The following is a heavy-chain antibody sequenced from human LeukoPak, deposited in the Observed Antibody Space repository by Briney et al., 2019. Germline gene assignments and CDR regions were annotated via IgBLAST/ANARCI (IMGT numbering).Heavy chain of an antibody. J-gene: IGHJ5*02. D-gene: IGHD5-12*01. V-gene: IGHV4-59*01. CDR2: ISYSRNT. CDR3: ARGVDIVATIPSSARFDP. Sequence: SETLSLTCTVSGASISSDYWSWIRQPPGKGLEWIGFISYSRNTNYNPSLKSRVTISVDTSKNQFSLKLSSVTAADTAVYYCARGVDIVATIPSSARFDPWGQGTLVTVSS. CDR1: GASISSDY.